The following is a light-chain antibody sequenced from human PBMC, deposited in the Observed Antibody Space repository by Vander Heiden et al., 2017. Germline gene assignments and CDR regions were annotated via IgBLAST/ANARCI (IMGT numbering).Light chain of an antibody. V-gene: IGKV1-9*01. J-gene: IGKJ3*01. CDR3: QQLNSYPPFT. CDR2: AAS. CDR1: QGISSY. Sequence: DIRLTHSPSFLSASVGYRVTITCRGSQGISSYLAWYQQKPGKAPKRLIYAASTLQSGVPSRFSGSGSGTEFTLTISSLQPEDFVTYYCQQLNSYPPFTFGPGTKVDIK.